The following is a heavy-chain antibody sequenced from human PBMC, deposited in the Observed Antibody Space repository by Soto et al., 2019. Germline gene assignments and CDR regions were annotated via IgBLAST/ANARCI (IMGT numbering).Heavy chain of an antibody. CDR2: IYHSGST. J-gene: IGHJ5*02. D-gene: IGHD3-22*01. CDR1: GGSISSGGYS. V-gene: IGHV4-30-2*01. CDR3: ARDSKRTGEKWLTNWFDP. Sequence: SETLSLTCAVSGGSISSGGYSWSWIRQPPGKGLEWIGYIYHSGSTYYNPSLKSRVTISVDRSKNQFSLKLSSVTAADTAVYYCARDSKRTGEKWLTNWFDPWGQGTLVTVSS.